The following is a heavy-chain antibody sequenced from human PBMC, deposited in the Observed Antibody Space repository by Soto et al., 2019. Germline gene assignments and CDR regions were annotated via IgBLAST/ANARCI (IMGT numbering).Heavy chain of an antibody. D-gene: IGHD2-15*01. Sequence: WTWIRQHPGKGLEWIGYIYHSGTTSYNPSLKSRVTISVDTSKNQFSLKLSSVTAADTAVYYCAREGSSGGLGMDVWGQGTTVTVSS. V-gene: IGHV4-31*02. J-gene: IGHJ6*02. CDR2: IYHSGTT. CDR3: AREGSSGGLGMDV.